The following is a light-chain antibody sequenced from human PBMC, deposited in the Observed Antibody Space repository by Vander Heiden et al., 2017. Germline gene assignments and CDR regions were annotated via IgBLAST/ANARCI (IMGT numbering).Light chain of an antibody. V-gene: IGLV2-18*02. CDR3: SSYTSSTTPVA. Sequence: QSALTHPPSVSGPPGHSVTISCTGTSSDVGSYNRVSWYQQPPGTAPKLMIYEVTKRPSGVPDRFSGSKSGNTASLTISGLQAEDEADYYCSSYTSSTTPVAFGGGTKLTVL. J-gene: IGLJ2*01. CDR1: SSDVGSYNR. CDR2: EVT.